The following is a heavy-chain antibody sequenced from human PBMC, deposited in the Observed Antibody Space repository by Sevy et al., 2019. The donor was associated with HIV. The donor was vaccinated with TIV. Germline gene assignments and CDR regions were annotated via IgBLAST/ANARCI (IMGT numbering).Heavy chain of an antibody. CDR1: GYTLTELS. CDR2: FDPEDGET. D-gene: IGHD2-15*01. V-gene: IGHV1-24*01. J-gene: IGHJ5*02. CDR3: ATNSRYFSGSTFYSAEGLFDP. Sequence: KVSCKVSGYTLTELSMHWVRQAPGKGLEWMGGFDPEDGETVYAQKFQGRVTVTEDTSTDTAYMELSSLRSEDTAVYYCATNSRYFSGSTFYSAEGLFDPWGQGTLVTVSS.